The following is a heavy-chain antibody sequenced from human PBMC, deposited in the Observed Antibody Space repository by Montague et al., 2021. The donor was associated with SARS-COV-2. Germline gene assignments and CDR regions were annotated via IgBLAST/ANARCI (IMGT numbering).Heavy chain of an antibody. Sequence: SLRLSCAASGFTFSSYAMSWVRQAPGKGPEWVSAIRGSGGSTYYADSVKGRFTISRDNSKNTLYLQMNSLRTEDTAVYYCAKDWWVKIAAPEYFDYWGQGTLVTVSS. J-gene: IGHJ4*02. CDR3: AKDWWVKIAAPEYFDY. D-gene: IGHD6-25*01. CDR1: GFTFSSYA. CDR2: IRGSGGST. V-gene: IGHV3-23*01.